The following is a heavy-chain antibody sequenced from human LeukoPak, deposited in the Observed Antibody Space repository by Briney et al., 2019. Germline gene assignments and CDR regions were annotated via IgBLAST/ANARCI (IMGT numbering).Heavy chain of an antibody. CDR1: GCTFSSYA. CDR3: EKDLGGSGDYRPY. D-gene: IGHD2-21*02. V-gene: IGHV3-23*01. CDR2: ISGSDGST. J-gene: IGHJ4*02. Sequence: GGSLRLSCAASGCTFSSYAMSWVRQAPGKGLEWVSAISGSDGSTYYADSVKGRFTISRDNSKNTLYLQMNSLSAEDTAVYYCEKDLGGSGDYRPYWGQGSVVTVSS.